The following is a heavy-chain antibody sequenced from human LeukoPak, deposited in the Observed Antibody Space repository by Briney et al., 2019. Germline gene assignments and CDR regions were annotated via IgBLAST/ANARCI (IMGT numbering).Heavy chain of an antibody. CDR3: IQGGYGYGYVFDH. Sequence: GGTLRLSCAASGITFSSSAMSWVRQAPGKGLEWVSSISGSGGSLYSADSVKGRFTISRDKFKKTLYLQMNSLRAEDTAVYYCIQGGYGYGYVFDHWGQGTLVTVSS. CDR1: GITFSSSA. CDR2: ISGSGGSL. V-gene: IGHV3-23*01. J-gene: IGHJ5*02. D-gene: IGHD5-18*01.